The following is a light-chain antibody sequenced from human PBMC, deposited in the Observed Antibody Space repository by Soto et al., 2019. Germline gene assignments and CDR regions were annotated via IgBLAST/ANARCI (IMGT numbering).Light chain of an antibody. V-gene: IGLV2-14*01. CDR2: EVS. J-gene: IGLJ3*02. CDR1: SSDVGVYNY. Sequence: QSALTQPASVSGSPGQSITISCTGTSSDVGVYNYVSWYQQHPDKAPKLMSYEVSNRPSGVSNRFSGSKSGNTASLTISGLQAEDEADYYCSSYTSSSTWVFGGGTKVTVL. CDR3: SSYTSSSTWV.